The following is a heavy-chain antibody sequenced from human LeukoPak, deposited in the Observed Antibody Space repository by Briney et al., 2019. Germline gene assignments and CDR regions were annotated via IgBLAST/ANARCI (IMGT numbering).Heavy chain of an antibody. V-gene: IGHV3-7*03. CDR3: AKTPPHYYDSSWGAFDI. CDR2: IKQDGSEK. Sequence: GGSLRLSCAASGFTFSSYWMSWVRQAPGKGLEWVANIKQDGSEKYYVDSVKGRFTISRDNAKNSLYLQMNSLRAEDTALYYCAKTPPHYYDSSWGAFDIWGQGTMVTVSS. CDR1: GFTFSSYW. D-gene: IGHD3-22*01. J-gene: IGHJ3*02.